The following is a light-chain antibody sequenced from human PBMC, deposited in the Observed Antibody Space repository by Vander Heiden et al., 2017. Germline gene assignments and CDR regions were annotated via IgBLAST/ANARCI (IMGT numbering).Light chain of an antibody. CDR2: AAS. Sequence: EVVLTQPPATLSVSPGEGATLSCTVSPSVNNNLAWYPQIPGQAPRLLISAASTRATGIPARFSGSGSGTEFTLTISSLQPEDFAVYYCQQYNNWPRTFGQGTKVEVK. CDR1: PSVNNN. V-gene: IGKV3-15*01. J-gene: IGKJ1*01. CDR3: QQYNNWPRT.